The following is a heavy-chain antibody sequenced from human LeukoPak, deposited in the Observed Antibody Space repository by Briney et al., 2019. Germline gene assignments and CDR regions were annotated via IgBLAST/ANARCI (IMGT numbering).Heavy chain of an antibody. D-gene: IGHD3-16*02. V-gene: IGHV4-39*01. CDR2: FYYSGST. CDR3: ARRRIRLGELSFDY. Sequence: SETLSLTCTVSGGSISSSSYYWGWIRQPPGKGLEWIGSFYYSGSTYYNPSLKSRVTISVDTSKNQFSLKLSSVTAADTAVYYCARRRIRLGELSFDYWGQGTLVTVSS. J-gene: IGHJ4*02. CDR1: GGSISSSSYY.